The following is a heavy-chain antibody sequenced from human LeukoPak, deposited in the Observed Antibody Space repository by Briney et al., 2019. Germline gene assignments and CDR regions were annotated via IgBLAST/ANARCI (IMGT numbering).Heavy chain of an antibody. J-gene: IGHJ5*02. Sequence: SGPTLVNPTQTLTLTCTFSGFSLTISAVGVGWIRKPPGQPLQWLALIYSDNDKRYNPSLKSRLSITKDTSKNQVVLTVTNVNVEDTATYFCAHRGKYLTWFDPWGQGTLVIVSS. CDR2: IYSDNDK. D-gene: IGHD2-2*01. V-gene: IGHV2-5*02. CDR1: GFSLTISAVG. CDR3: AHRGKYLTWFDP.